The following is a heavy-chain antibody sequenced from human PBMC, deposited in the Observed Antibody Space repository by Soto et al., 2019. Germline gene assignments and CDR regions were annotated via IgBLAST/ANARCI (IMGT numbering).Heavy chain of an antibody. V-gene: IGHV3-30-3*01. Sequence: PGGSLRLSCAASGFTFSSYAMHWVRQAPGKGLEWVAVISYDGSNKYYADSVKGRFTISRDNSKNTLYLQMNSLRAEDTAVYYCARDRDGYNSGIDYWGQGTLVTAPQ. CDR2: ISYDGSNK. CDR3: ARDRDGYNSGIDY. CDR1: GFTFSSYA. J-gene: IGHJ4*02. D-gene: IGHD5-12*01.